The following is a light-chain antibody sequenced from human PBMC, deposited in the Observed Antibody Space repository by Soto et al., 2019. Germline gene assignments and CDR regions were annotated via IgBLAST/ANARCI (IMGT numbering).Light chain of an antibody. CDR2: DTS. CDR1: QDISSW. CDR3: QQRGSWPWT. J-gene: IGKJ1*01. Sequence: DIQMTQSPSSLSASVGDRVTITCRASQDISSWLAWFQQKSGKAPKSLIYDTSSLQSGVPSRFSGSGSGTDFTLTISSLQPEDFAIYYCQQRGSWPWTFGQGTKVEVK. V-gene: IGKV1D-16*01.